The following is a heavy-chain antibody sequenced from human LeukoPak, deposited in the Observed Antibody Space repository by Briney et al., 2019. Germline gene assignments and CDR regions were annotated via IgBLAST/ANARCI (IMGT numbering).Heavy chain of an antibody. V-gene: IGHV3-23*01. Sequence: GGSLRLSCAASGFTFSSYGMSWVRQAPGKGLEWVSAISGSGGSTYYADSVKGRFTISRDNSKNTLYLQMNSLRAEDTAVYYCAKNRDYYDSSGYYYPVDAFDIWGQGTMVTVPS. J-gene: IGHJ3*02. CDR1: GFTFSSYG. CDR2: ISGSGGST. CDR3: AKNRDYYDSSGYYYPVDAFDI. D-gene: IGHD3-22*01.